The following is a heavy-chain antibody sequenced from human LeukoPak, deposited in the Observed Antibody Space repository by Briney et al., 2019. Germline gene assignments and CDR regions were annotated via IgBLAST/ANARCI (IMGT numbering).Heavy chain of an antibody. Sequence: GGSLRLSCAASGFTFGSYDMHWGRQATGKGLEWVSAIGTAGDTYYPGSGKGRFTISRENAKNSLYLQMNSLRAGDTAVYYCARGDSIAAFDYWGQGTLVTVSS. D-gene: IGHD6-6*01. J-gene: IGHJ4*02. CDR2: IGTAGDT. CDR1: GFTFGSYD. CDR3: ARGDSIAAFDY. V-gene: IGHV3-13*04.